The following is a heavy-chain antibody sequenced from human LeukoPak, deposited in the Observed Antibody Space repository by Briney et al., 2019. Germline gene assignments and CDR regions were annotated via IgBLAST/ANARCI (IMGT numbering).Heavy chain of an antibody. CDR3: AKDTVELWQYYFDY. V-gene: IGHV3-23*01. Sequence: GGSLRLSCAASGFTFSSYAMSWVRQAPGKGLEWVSTISGSGGSTYSADSVKGRFTISRDNSKNTLYLQMNSLRAEDTAVYYCAKDTVELWQYYFDYWGQGTLVTVSS. CDR2: ISGSGGST. J-gene: IGHJ4*02. CDR1: GFTFSSYA. D-gene: IGHD4-17*01.